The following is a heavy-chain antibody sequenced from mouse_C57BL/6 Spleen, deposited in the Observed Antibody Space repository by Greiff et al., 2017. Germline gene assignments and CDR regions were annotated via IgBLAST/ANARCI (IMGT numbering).Heavy chain of an antibody. Sequence: QVQLQQPGAELVKPGASVKMSCKASGYTFTSYWITWVKQRPGQGLEWIGDIYPGSGSTNYNEKFKSKATLTVDTSSSTAYMQLSSLTSEDSAVYYCARIPGSSYEKYYFDYWGQGTTLTVSS. D-gene: IGHD1-1*01. CDR1: GYTFTSYW. CDR3: ARIPGSSYEKYYFDY. CDR2: IYPGSGST. J-gene: IGHJ2*01. V-gene: IGHV1-55*01.